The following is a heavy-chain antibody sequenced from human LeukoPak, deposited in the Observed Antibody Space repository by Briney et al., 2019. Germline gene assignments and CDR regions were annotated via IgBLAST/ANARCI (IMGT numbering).Heavy chain of an antibody. CDR1: GYRFISYW. CDR3: ARFTYGDAFDV. CDR2: IYPGDSDT. D-gene: IGHD2/OR15-2a*01. J-gene: IGHJ3*01. Sequence: GASLKISCEGSGYRFISYWIGWVRPMPGKGLEWMVIIYPGDSDTRYSPSFQGQVTISADTSISTAYLQWSSLKASDTAMYYCARFTYGDAFDVWGQGTIVTVSS. V-gene: IGHV5-51*01.